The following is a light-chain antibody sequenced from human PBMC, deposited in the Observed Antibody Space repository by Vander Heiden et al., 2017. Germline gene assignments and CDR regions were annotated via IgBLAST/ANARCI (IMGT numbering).Light chain of an antibody. V-gene: IGLV4-69*01. CDR2: GNSDCGH. Sequence: QVVLTQSLSASVPLGASVKLICILSGGHTTYAITWHQKQSEEGPRCLMKGNSDCGHTKGDGIPDRFSGSTSVSERYLTISILQSDDEADYYCQTWGAGIRVFGGGTKLTVL. CDR3: QTWGAGIRV. CDR1: GGHTTYA. J-gene: IGLJ3*02.